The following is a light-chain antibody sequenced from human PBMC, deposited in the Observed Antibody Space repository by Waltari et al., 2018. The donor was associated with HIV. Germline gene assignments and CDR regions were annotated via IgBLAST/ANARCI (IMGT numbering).Light chain of an antibody. Sequence: QSVLPQPPSVSAAPGQRVTISCTGSSSNIRADYHVTWYQQLPGTAPTLRIYGYNNRPSGVPDRFSGSKSGTSASLAISGLQAEDEADYYCHSYDSSLDGWVFGGGTKLTVL. J-gene: IGLJ3*02. CDR1: SSNIRADYH. CDR2: GYN. V-gene: IGLV1-40*01. CDR3: HSYDSSLDGWV.